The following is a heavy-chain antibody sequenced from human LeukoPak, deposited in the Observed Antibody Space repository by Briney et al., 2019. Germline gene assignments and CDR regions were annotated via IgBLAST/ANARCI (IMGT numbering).Heavy chain of an antibody. CDR1: GYTLTELS. CDR3: ATMYNWNDWDDY. J-gene: IGHJ4*02. V-gene: IGHV1-24*01. D-gene: IGHD1-20*01. CDR2: FDPEDGET. Sequence: ASVKVSCKVSGYTLTELSMHWVRQAPGKGLEWMGGFDPEDGETIYAQKFQGRVTMTEDTSTDTAYMELSSLRSEDTAVYYCATMYNWNDWDDYWGQGTLATVSS.